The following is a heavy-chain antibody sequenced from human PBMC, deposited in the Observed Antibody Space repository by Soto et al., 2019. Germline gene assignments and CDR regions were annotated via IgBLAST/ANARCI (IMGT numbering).Heavy chain of an antibody. CDR1: GGSISSYY. J-gene: IGHJ4*02. V-gene: IGHV4-59*01. Sequence: PSETLSRTCTVSGGSISSYYWSWIRQPPGKGLEWIGYIYYSGSTNYNPSLKSRVTISVDTSKNQFSLKLSSVTAADTAVYYCASIWFGESPFDYWGQGTLVTVSS. CDR2: IYYSGST. D-gene: IGHD3-10*01. CDR3: ASIWFGESPFDY.